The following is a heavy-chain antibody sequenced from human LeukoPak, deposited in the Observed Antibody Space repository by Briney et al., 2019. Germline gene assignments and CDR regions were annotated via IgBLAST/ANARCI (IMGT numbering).Heavy chain of an antibody. V-gene: IGHV1-18*01. J-gene: IGHJ4*02. Sequence: GASVKVSCKASGYTFTSYGISWVRQAPGQGLEWMGWISAYNGNTNYAQKLQGRVTMTTDTSTSTAYMELRSLRSDDTAVYYCARVVHYYDSSGPYYFDYWGQGTLVTVPS. CDR3: ARVVHYYDSSGPYYFDY. D-gene: IGHD3-22*01. CDR1: GYTFTSYG. CDR2: ISAYNGNT.